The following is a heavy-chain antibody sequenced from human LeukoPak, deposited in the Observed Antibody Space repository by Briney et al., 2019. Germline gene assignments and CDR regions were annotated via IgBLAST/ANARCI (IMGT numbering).Heavy chain of an antibody. D-gene: IGHD1-26*01. J-gene: IGHJ6*02. Sequence: SETLSLTCTVSGGSISSYYWSWIRQPPGKGLEWIGYIYYSGSTNYNPSLKSRVTISVDTSKNQFSLKLSSVTAADTAVYYRARHPTGDSGSYYYYGMDVWGQGTTVTVSS. CDR1: GGSISSYY. CDR3: ARHPTGDSGSYYYYGMDV. CDR2: IYYSGST. V-gene: IGHV4-59*08.